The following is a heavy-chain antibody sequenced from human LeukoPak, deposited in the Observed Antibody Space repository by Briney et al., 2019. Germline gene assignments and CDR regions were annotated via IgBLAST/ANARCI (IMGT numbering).Heavy chain of an antibody. CDR3: ARDQGGSSWYYYYYMDV. D-gene: IGHD6-13*01. CDR2: IYTSGST. V-gene: IGHV4-61*02. CDR1: GGSISSGSYY. J-gene: IGHJ6*03. Sequence: PSETLSLTCTVSGGSISSGSYYWSWIRQPAGKGLEWIGRIYTSGSTNYNPSLKSRVTISVDTSKNQFSLKLSSVTAADTAAYYCARDQGGSSWYYYYYMDVWGKGTTVTISS.